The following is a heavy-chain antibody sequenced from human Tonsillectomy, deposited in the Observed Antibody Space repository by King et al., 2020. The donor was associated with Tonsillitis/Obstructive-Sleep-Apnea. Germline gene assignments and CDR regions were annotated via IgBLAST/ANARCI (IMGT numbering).Heavy chain of an antibody. CDR2: VYYSGST. Sequence: LQLQESGPGLVRPSETLSLTCTVSGGPISSSTYYWGWIRQPPGKGREWIGNVYYSGSTYYSPSLKSRVIISVDTSKNQFSLKLSVVTAADAAVYYCEAGDERRIDCWGQGTLVTVSS. J-gene: IGHJ4*02. V-gene: IGHV4-39*01. D-gene: IGHD7-27*01. CDR3: EAGDERRIDC. CDR1: GGPISSSTYY.